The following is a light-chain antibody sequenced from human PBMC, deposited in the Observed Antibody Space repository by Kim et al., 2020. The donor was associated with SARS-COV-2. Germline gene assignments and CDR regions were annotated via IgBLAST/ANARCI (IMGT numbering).Light chain of an antibody. V-gene: IGLV3-27*01. CDR3: YSAADDNWV. J-gene: IGLJ3*02. Sequence: SESPGHTARITCSGDILVKRYMRWFHQKPGQAPLLVIYKDSERPSGIPERFSGSSSGTTVTLTISGAQVEDEADYYCYSAADDNWVFGGGTQLTVL. CDR2: KDS. CDR1: ILVKRY.